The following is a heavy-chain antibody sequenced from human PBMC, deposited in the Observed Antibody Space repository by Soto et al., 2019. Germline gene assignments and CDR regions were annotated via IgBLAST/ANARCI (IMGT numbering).Heavy chain of an antibody. CDR1: GGSISSYY. CDR2: IYNSGST. J-gene: IGHJ5*01. Sequence: SETLSLTCTVSGGSISSYYWTWIRQPPGKGLEWIGFIYNSGSTHYNPSLQGRVTMTTDTSTSTAYMELRSLRSGDTAVYYCARGPQSTGWRGKWFDSWGQGTLVTVSS. D-gene: IGHD6-19*01. V-gene: IGHV4-4*08. CDR3: ARGPQSTGWRGKWFDS.